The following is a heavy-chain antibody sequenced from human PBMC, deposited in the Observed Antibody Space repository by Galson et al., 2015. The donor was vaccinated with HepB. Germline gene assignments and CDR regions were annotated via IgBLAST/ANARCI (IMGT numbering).Heavy chain of an antibody. Sequence: SLRLSCAASGFTFKSYWMHWVRQAPGKGLVWVSRINSDGSSTIYADSVKGRFTVSRDNSKNTLYLQMNSLRAEDTAVYYCARGWGVRAFDIWGQGTMVTVSS. D-gene: IGHD3-10*01. CDR3: ARGWGVRAFDI. V-gene: IGHV3-74*01. J-gene: IGHJ3*02. CDR2: INSDGSST. CDR1: GFTFKSYW.